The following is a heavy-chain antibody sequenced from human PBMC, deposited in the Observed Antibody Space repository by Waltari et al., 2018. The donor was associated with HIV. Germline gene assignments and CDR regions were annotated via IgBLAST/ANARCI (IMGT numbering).Heavy chain of an antibody. D-gene: IGHD4-17*01. J-gene: IGHJ4*02. CDR1: GYPFTGYG. V-gene: IGHV1-18*01. CDR2: ISAYNGNT. CDR3: ARLGGVSVSYGGKDY. Sequence: VKLVQSGAEVNKPGASVKVSCKASGYPFTGYGVSWVRLAPGQGLEWMGWISAYNGNTNYAQKLQGRVTMTTDTSTSTAYMELRSLRSDDTAVYYCARLGGVSVSYGGKDYWGQGTLVTVSS.